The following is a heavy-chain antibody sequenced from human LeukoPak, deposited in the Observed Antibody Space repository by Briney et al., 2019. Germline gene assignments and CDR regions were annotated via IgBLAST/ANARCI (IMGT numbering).Heavy chain of an antibody. D-gene: IGHD2-2*02. V-gene: IGHV4-39*01. J-gene: IGHJ6*02. CDR1: GGSISSSSYY. CDR2: IYYSGST. Sequence: SETLSLTCTVSGGSISSSSYYWGWIRQPPGKGLEWIGSIYYSGSTYYNPSLKSRVTISVDTSKNQFSLKLSSVTAADTAVYYRARHRRYCSSTSCYTANYYYYYYGMDVWGQGTTVTVSS. CDR3: ARHRRYCSSTSCYTANYYYYYYGMDV.